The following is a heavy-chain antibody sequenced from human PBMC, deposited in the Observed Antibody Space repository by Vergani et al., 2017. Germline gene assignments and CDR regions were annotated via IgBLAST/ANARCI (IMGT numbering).Heavy chain of an antibody. J-gene: IGHJ5*02. Sequence: QVQLQESGPGLVKPSETLSLTCTVSGGSISSYYWSWIRQPPGKGLEWIGYIYYSGSTNYNPSLKSRVTISVDTSKNQFSLKLSSVTAAETAVYYCAGRGSGWGLLFDPWGQGTLVTVSS. V-gene: IGHV4-59*01. D-gene: IGHD6-19*01. CDR2: IYYSGST. CDR1: GGSISSYY. CDR3: AGRGSGWGLLFDP.